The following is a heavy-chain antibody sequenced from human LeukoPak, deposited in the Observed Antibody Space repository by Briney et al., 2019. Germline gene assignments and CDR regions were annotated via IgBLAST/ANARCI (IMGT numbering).Heavy chain of an antibody. Sequence: ASVKVSCKASGYTVTNYFMHWVRQAPGQGLEWMGWIGPYNDDTYYAHKFQGRVTVTADTATTTAYLELRSLRSDDTAVYYCARDLNGAYDWGQGTLVTVSS. J-gene: IGHJ4*02. V-gene: IGHV1-18*04. CDR3: ARDLNGAYD. D-gene: IGHD3-16*01. CDR1: GYTVTNYF. CDR2: IGPYNDDT.